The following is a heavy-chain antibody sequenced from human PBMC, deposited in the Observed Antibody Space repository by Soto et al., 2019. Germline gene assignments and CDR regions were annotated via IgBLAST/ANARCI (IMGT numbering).Heavy chain of an antibody. CDR3: ASRRYCSGGSCYFIFDY. CDR1: GGTFSSYA. Sequence: GASVKVSCKASGGTFSSYAISWVRQAPGQGLEWMGGIIPIFGTANYAQKFQGRVTITADESTSTAYMELSSLRSEDTAAYYCASRRYCSGGSCYFIFDYWGQGTLVTVSS. V-gene: IGHV1-69*13. CDR2: IIPIFGTA. D-gene: IGHD2-15*01. J-gene: IGHJ4*02.